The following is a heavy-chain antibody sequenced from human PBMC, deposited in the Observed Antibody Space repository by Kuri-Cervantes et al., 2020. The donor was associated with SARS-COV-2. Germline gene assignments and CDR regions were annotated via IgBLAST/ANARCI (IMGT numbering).Heavy chain of an antibody. J-gene: IGHJ4*02. CDR2: INPSGGST. V-gene: IGHV1-46*01. Sequence: ASVKVSCKASGYTFTSYYMHWVRQAPGQGLEWMGIINPSGGSTSYAQKFQGRVTMTRDTSTSTVYMELSSLRSEDTAVFYCARAQDDSGSYTSLEYWGQGTLVTVSS. CDR1: GYTFTSYY. D-gene: IGHD3-10*01. CDR3: ARAQDDSGSYTSLEY.